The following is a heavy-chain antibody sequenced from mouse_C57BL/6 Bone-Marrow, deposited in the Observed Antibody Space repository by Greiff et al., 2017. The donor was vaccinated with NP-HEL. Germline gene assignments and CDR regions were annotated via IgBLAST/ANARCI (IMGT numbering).Heavy chain of an antibody. CDR1: GYTFTSYW. CDR2: IDPSDSYT. D-gene: IGHD1-1*01. J-gene: IGHJ2*01. V-gene: IGHV1-69*01. Sequence: QVQLQQPGAELVMPGASVKLSCKASGYTFTSYWMHWVKQRPGQGLEWIGEIDPSDSYTNYNQKFKGKSTLTVDKSSSTASMQLSSLTSEDSAVYYCARGVYYYGSSYYFDYWGQGTTLTVSS. CDR3: ARGVYYYGSSYYFDY.